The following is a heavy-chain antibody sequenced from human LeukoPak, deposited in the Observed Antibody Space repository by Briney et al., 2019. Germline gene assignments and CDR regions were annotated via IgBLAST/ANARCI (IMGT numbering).Heavy chain of an antibody. CDR3: AKVPSPYYYGSGNFDY. CDR1: GFTFSSYA. J-gene: IGHJ4*02. V-gene: IGHV3-23*01. D-gene: IGHD3-10*01. CDR2: ISGSGGST. Sequence: GGSLRLSCAASGFTFSSYAMSWVRQAPGKGLEWVLAISGSGGSTYYADSVKGRFTISRDNSKNTLYLQMNSLRAEDTAVYYCAKVPSPYYYGSGNFDYWGQGTLVTVSS.